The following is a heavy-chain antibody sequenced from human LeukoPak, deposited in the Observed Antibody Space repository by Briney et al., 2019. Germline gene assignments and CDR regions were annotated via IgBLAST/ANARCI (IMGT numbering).Heavy chain of an antibody. CDR3: ARGGDYSNYGSVRFDP. CDR1: GGTFSSYA. J-gene: IGHJ5*02. D-gene: IGHD4-11*01. V-gene: IGHV1-69*05. CDR2: IIPIFGTA. Sequence: SSVKVSCKASGGTFSSYAIRWVRQAPGQGLEWIGRIIPIFGTANYAQKFQGRVTITTDESTSTAYMELSSLRSEDTAVYYCARGGDYSNYGSVRFDPWGQGTLVTVSS.